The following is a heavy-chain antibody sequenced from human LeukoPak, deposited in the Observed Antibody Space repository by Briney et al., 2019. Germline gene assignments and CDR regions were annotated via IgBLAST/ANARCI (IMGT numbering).Heavy chain of an antibody. CDR3: ARATAAPSSYFFDH. Sequence: SETLSLTCSVSGGSIRSSNSFWGWIRQPPGERLEWIATIYYNGNTYYNPSLQSRVTISVDTSTNPFSLKLNSVIAADTAVYYCARATAAPSSYFFDHWGQGTLVTVSS. V-gene: IGHV4-39*07. CDR1: GGSIRSSNSF. J-gene: IGHJ4*02. D-gene: IGHD6-25*01. CDR2: IYYNGNT.